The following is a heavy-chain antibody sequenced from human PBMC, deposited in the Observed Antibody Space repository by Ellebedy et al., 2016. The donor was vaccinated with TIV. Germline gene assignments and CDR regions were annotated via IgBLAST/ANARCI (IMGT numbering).Heavy chain of an antibody. V-gene: IGHV5-51*01. CDR1: GYTFIMHW. CDR2: IYPTDSTT. D-gene: IGHD2-2*01. J-gene: IGHJ4*02. Sequence: GESLKISCKGSGYTFIMHWIVWVRQMPGKGLEWMGMIYPTDSTTKYSPSFQGQVTISVDKSITTAYLHWSSLKASYTAMYYCARLTGHCSSCYNDFWGQGTLVTVS. CDR3: ARLTGHCSSCYNDF.